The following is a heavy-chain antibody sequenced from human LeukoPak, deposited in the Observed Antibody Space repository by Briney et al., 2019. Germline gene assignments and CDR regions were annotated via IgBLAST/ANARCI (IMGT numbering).Heavy chain of an antibody. CDR2: IYSGGST. V-gene: IGHV3-53*01. CDR1: GFTVSSNH. CDR3: ASHSSSWYGFDY. D-gene: IGHD6-13*01. Sequence: GGFLRLSCAAPGFTVSSNHMSWVRQAPGKGLQWVSVIYSGGSTYYADSVKGRFTISRDNSKNTLYLQMNSLRAEDTAVYYCASHSSSWYGFDYWGQGTLVTVSS. J-gene: IGHJ4*02.